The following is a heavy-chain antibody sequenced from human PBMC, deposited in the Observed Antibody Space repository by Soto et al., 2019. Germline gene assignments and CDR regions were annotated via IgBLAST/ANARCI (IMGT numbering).Heavy chain of an antibody. V-gene: IGHV1-18*01. CDR2: ISVYNGNT. CDR1: GYIFSNYG. J-gene: IGHJ4*02. Sequence: QVQLVQSGGEVKKPGASVKVSCKASGYIFSNYGITWVRQAPGRGLEWMGYISVYNGNTNYGQKFQGRVTMTTDTSTMTAELGWGSLRSDDTAVYYWANDLMGDHNFEYWGQGTLVTVSS. CDR3: ANDLMGDHNFEY. D-gene: IGHD3-3*01.